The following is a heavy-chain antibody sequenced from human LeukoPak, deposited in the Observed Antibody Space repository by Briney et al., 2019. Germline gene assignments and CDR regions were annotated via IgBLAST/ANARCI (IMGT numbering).Heavy chain of an antibody. CDR3: ARGAPENWFDP. Sequence: PSETLSLTCAVYGGSFSGYYWSWIRQPPGEGLEWIGEINHSGSTNYNPSLKSRVTISVDTSKNQFSLKLSSVTAADTAVYYCARGAPENWFDPWGQGTLVTVSS. CDR2: INHSGST. V-gene: IGHV4-34*01. CDR1: GGSFSGYY. J-gene: IGHJ5*02.